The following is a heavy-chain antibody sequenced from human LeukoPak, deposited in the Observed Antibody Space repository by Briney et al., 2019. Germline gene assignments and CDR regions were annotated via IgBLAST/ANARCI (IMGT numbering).Heavy chain of an antibody. V-gene: IGHV4-59*02. J-gene: IGHJ4*02. CDR1: GGSVSDYY. D-gene: IGHD7-27*01. CDR3: ASRKLGNDY. CDR2: IYHTGST. Sequence: SETLSLTCTISGGSVSDYYWSWIRQSPGKGLGWIGYIYHTGSTSYSPSLKSRVTISADTSQSQFSLKLSSVTAADTAVYYCASRKLGNDYWGQGTLVTVSS.